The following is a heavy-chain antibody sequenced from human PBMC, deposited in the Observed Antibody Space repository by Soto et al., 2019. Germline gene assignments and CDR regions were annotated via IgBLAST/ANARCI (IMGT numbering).Heavy chain of an antibody. CDR3: ARDYFDSSGYTTNCSAP. CDR2: IYYSGST. V-gene: IGHV4-61*08. J-gene: IGHJ5*02. Sequence: SETLCLTWAVAGGSSSSGGDYWSWIRQPPGKGLEWIGYIYYSGSTNYNPSLKSRVTIFVDTSKNQFSLKLTSVTAADTALYYCARDYFDSSGYTTNCSAPWRHGTLVTVSS. D-gene: IGHD3-22*01. CDR1: GGSSSSGGDY.